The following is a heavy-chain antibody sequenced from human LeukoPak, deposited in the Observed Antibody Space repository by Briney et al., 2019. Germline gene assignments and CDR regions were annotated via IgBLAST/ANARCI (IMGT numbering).Heavy chain of an antibody. Sequence: ASVKVSCKASGGTFCSYAISWVRQAAGQGLEWMGWISAYNGNTNYAQKLQGRVTMTTDTSTSTAYMELRSLRSDDTAVYYCAVRLLWFGEVLYWGQGTLVTVSP. CDR3: AVRLLWFGEVLY. CDR1: GGTFCSYA. CDR2: ISAYNGNT. J-gene: IGHJ4*02. V-gene: IGHV1-18*01. D-gene: IGHD3-10*01.